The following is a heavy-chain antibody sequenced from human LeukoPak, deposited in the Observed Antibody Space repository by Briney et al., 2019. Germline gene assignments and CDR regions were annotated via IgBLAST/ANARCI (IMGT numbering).Heavy chain of an antibody. Sequence: SETLSLTCAVYGGSFSGYYWSWIRQPPGKGLEWIGEINHSGSTNYNPSLKRRVTISVDTSKNQFSLNLSSVTAADTAVYYCARGSLDKTHYYYYHMDVWGKGTTVTVSS. D-gene: IGHD3-16*02. CDR3: ARGSLDKTHYYYYHMDV. CDR1: GGSFSGYY. J-gene: IGHJ6*03. CDR2: INHSGST. V-gene: IGHV4-34*01.